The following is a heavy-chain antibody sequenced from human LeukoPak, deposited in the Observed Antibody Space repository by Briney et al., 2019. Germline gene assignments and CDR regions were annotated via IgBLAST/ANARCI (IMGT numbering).Heavy chain of an antibody. CDR2: IYYSGST. CDR1: GGSISSYY. D-gene: IGHD6-13*01. CDR3: ARDGIAAAGRGSFWFDP. V-gene: IGHV4-59*01. J-gene: IGHJ5*02. Sequence: PSETLSLTCTVSGGSISSYYWSWIRQPPGKGLEWIEYIYYSGSTNYNPSLKSRVTISVDTSKNQFSLKLSSVTAADTAVYYCARDGIAAAGRGSFWFDPWGQGTLVTVSS.